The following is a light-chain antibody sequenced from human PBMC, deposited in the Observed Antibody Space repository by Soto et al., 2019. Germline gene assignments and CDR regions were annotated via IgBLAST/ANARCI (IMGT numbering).Light chain of an antibody. V-gene: IGLV2-14*01. CDR1: SSDVGAYDY. CDR2: DVK. CDR3: SSYTSSSSVI. Sequence: QSALTQPASVSGSPGQSIAISCTGTSSDVGAYDYVSWYQQHPGKAPKLMIYDVKYRPSGVSNRFSGSKSGNTASLTISGLQAEDEADYYCSSYTSSSSVIFGGWTQLTVL. J-gene: IGLJ2*01.